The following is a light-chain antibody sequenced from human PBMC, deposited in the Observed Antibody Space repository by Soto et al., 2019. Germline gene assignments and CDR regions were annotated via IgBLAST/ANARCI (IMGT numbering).Light chain of an antibody. Sequence: DIQMTQYPSTLSGSVGDRVTITFRASQTISSWLAWYQQKPGKAPKLLIYKASTLKSGVPSRFSGSGSGTEFTLTISSLQPDDFATYYCQHYNSYSEAFGQGTNV. V-gene: IGKV1-5*03. CDR1: QTISSW. J-gene: IGKJ1*01. CDR3: QHYNSYSEA. CDR2: KAS.